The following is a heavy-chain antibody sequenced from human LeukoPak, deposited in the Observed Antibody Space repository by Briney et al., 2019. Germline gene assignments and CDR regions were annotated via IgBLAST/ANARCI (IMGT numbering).Heavy chain of an antibody. D-gene: IGHD6-13*01. CDR3: TRGSSSQDY. CDR1: GFTFSSYA. J-gene: IGHJ4*02. V-gene: IGHV3-30-3*01. CDR2: ISYDGSNK. Sequence: GGSLRLSCAASGFTFSSYAMHWVRQAPGKGLEWVAVISYDGSNKYYADSVKGRFTISRDNSKNTLYLQMNSLRAEDTAVYYCTRGSSSQDYWGQGTLVTVSS.